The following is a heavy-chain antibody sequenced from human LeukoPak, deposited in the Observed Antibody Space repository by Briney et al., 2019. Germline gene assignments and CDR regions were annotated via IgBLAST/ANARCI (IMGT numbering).Heavy chain of an antibody. Sequence: ASVKVSCKASGYTFTSYGISWVRQAPGQGLEWMGWISAYNGNTNYAQKLQGRVTMTTDTSTSTASMELRSLRSDDTAVYYCASLTIGWYSSDYFQQWGQGTLVTVCS. V-gene: IGHV1-18*01. D-gene: IGHD6-19*01. CDR1: GYTFTSYG. CDR2: ISAYNGNT. J-gene: IGHJ1*01. CDR3: ASLTIGWYSSDYFQQ.